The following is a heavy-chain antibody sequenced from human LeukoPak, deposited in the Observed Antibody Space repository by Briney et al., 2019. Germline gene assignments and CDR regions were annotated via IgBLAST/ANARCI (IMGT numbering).Heavy chain of an antibody. D-gene: IGHD4-17*01. V-gene: IGHV4-39*01. CDR2: IYYSGST. J-gene: IGHJ5*02. CDR1: GGSISSSSYY. Sequence: PSQTLSLTCTVSGGSISSSSYYWGWIRQPPGKGLEWIGSIYYSGSTYYNPSLKSRVTISVDTSKNQFSLKLSSVTAADTAVYYCARRVGDYVYWFDPWGQGTLVTVSS. CDR3: ARRVGDYVYWFDP.